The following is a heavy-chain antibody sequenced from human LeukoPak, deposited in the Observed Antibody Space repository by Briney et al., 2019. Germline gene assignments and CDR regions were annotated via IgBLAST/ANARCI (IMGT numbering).Heavy chain of an antibody. V-gene: IGHV3-23*01. J-gene: IGHJ4*02. CDR2: ISGSGGNT. D-gene: IGHD3-22*01. CDR3: ARRRDSSDGKDFDY. Sequence: GGSLRLSCAASGFTFSSYAMSWVRQAPGKGLEGVSAISGSGGNTDCADSVKGRFTISRDNSKNTLYLQMISLRAEDTAVYYCARRRDSSDGKDFDYWGQGTLVAVSS. CDR1: GFTFSSYA.